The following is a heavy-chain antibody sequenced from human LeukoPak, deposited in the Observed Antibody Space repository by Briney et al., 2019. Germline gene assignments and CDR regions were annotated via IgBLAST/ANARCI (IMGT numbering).Heavy chain of an antibody. Sequence: SETLSLTCTVPGYSIISGYYWGWIRQPPGKGLEWIGSISHSGSTYQNPSLKSRLTISVDTSKNQFSLKLSSVTAADTAVYYCARVYFRFAYYYMDVWGKGTTVTVSS. CDR1: GYSIISGYY. J-gene: IGHJ6*03. D-gene: IGHD3-16*01. CDR3: ARVYFRFAYYYMDV. V-gene: IGHV4-38-2*02. CDR2: ISHSGST.